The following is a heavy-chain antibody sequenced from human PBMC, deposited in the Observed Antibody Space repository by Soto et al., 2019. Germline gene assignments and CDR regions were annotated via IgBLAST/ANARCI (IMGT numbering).Heavy chain of an antibody. V-gene: IGHV1-69*10. CDR1: GGSFSSLV. CDR2: INPMVGVA. CDR3: ARGPTQFDP. J-gene: IGHJ5*02. Sequence: SVKVSCKASGGSFSSLVISWLRQAPGQGPEWMGGINPMVGVANCAQKFQDRVTITADASTTTAYMELSSLRSEDTAVYYCARGPTQFDPWGQGTLVPV.